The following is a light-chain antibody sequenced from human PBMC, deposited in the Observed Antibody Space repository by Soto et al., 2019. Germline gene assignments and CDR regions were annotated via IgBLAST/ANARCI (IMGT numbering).Light chain of an antibody. CDR3: SSYAGNNIPGV. V-gene: IGLV2-8*01. J-gene: IGLJ1*01. Sequence: QSVLTQPPSASGSPGQSGTISCTGTSSDVGGYNYVSWYQQYPGKAPKLMIYEVTKRPSGVPDRFSGSKSGNTASLTVSGLQAEDEADYYCSSYAGNNIPGVFGTGTKVTVL. CDR2: EVT. CDR1: SSDVGGYNY.